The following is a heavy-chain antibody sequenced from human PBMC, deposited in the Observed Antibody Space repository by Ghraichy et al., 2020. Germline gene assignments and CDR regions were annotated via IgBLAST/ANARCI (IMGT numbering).Heavy chain of an antibody. D-gene: IGHD6-13*01. J-gene: IGHJ4*02. CDR3: ARALAADHTFDY. CDR2: IYHSGST. CDR1: GYSISSGYY. V-gene: IGHV4-38-2*01. Sequence: SETLSLTCAVSGYSISSGYYWGWIRQPPGKGLEWIGSIYHSGSTYYNPSLKSRVTISVDTSKNQFSLKLSSVTAADTAVYYCARALAADHTFDYWGQGTLVTVSS.